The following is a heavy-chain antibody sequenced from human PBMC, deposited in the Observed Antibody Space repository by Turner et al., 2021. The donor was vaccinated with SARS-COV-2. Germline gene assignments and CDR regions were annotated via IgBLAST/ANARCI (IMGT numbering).Heavy chain of an antibody. Sequence: QLQLQESSPGLVKPSETLSLTCTVPGGSISSSSYYGGWLRQPPGKGLEWIGNIYYIGSAYYNPSLKSRVTISVDPSKNQFSLKLTSVTAADTAVYYCARLMDTAMDYYGTDVWGQGTTVTVSS. CDR3: ARLMDTAMDYYGTDV. J-gene: IGHJ6*02. CDR2: IYYIGSA. V-gene: IGHV4-39*01. D-gene: IGHD5-18*01. CDR1: GGSISSSSYY.